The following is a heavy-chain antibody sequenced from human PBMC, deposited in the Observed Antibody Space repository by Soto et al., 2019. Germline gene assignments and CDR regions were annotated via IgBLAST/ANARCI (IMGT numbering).Heavy chain of an antibody. D-gene: IGHD3-10*01. Sequence: GGSLRLSCAASGFTVSSNYMSWLRQAPGKWLEWVSVIYSGGSTYYADSVKGRFTISRDNSKNTLYLQMNSLRAEDTAVYYCARDYRTSVWFGDYYGMDVWGQGXTVTVYS. CDR3: ARDYRTSVWFGDYYGMDV. J-gene: IGHJ6*02. V-gene: IGHV3-53*01. CDR2: IYSGGST. CDR1: GFTVSSNY.